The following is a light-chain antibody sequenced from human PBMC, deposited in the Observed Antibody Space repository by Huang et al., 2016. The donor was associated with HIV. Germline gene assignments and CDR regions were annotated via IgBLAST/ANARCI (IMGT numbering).Light chain of an antibody. CDR1: QGIGND. J-gene: IGKJ2*01. CDR2: AAS. CDR3: LQNYNDPHT. V-gene: IGKV1-6*01. Sequence: AIQMTQSPSSLSVFVGDRVTITCRASQGIGNDLAWYQQKPGKAPKLLISAASTLQKGVPSRFSGSGSGTDFALTISSLQPEDFATYYCLQNYNDPHTFGQGTKLEIK.